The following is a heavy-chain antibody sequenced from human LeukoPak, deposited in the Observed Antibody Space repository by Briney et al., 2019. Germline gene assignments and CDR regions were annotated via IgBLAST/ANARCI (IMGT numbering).Heavy chain of an antibody. CDR2: INPSGGST. V-gene: IGHV1-46*01. CDR3: ARGGTTVVKRDAFDP. D-gene: IGHD4-23*01. J-gene: IGHJ5*02. CDR1: GYTFTSYY. Sequence: GASVKVSCKASGYTFTSYYMHWVRQAPGQGLEWMGIINPSGGSTSYAQKFQGRVTMTRDTSTSTVYMELSSLRSEDTAVYYCARGGTTVVKRDAFDPWGQGTLVTVSS.